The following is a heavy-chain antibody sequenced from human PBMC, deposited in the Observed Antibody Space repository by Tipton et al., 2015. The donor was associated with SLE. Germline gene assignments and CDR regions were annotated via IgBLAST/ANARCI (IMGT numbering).Heavy chain of an antibody. Sequence: SLRLSCAASGFTFRSYAMTWVRQAPGKGLEWVSTVSGSGVRTYYADSVKGRFTISRDNSKDTLYLQMNSLRAEDTAVFYCAKQGDFWSESFTGDYFGSWGQGTLVTVSS. CDR3: AKQGDFWSESFTGDYFGS. V-gene: IGHV3-23*01. CDR2: VSGSGVRT. D-gene: IGHD3-3*01. J-gene: IGHJ4*02. CDR1: GFTFRSYA.